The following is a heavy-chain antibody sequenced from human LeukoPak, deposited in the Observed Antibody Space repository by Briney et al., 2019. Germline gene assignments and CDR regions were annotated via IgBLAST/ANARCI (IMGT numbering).Heavy chain of an antibody. CDR1: GGSISSGGYY. CDR3: ARGSMAYCGGDCYQGMGAFDI. V-gene: IGHV4-30-2*01. J-gene: IGHJ3*02. CDR2: IYHSGST. Sequence: SETLSLTCTVSGGSISSGGYYWSWIRQPPGKGLEWIGYIYHSGSTYYNPSLKSRVTISVDTSKNQFSLKLSSVTAADTAVYYCARGSMAYCGGDCYQGMGAFDIWGQGTMVTVSS. D-gene: IGHD2-21*02.